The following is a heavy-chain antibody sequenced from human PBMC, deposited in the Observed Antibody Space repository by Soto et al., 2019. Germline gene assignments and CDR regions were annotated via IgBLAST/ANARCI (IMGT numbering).Heavy chain of an antibody. J-gene: IGHJ1*01. CDR3: ARDRYCSSTSCYRYFQH. D-gene: IGHD2-2*01. Sequence: ASVKVSCKASGGTFSSYTISWVRQAPGQGLEWMGRIIPILGIANYAQKFQGRVTITADKSTSTAYMELSSLRSEDTAVYYCARDRYCSSTSCYRYFQHWGQGTLVTVSS. CDR1: GGTFSSYT. CDR2: IIPILGIA. V-gene: IGHV1-69*04.